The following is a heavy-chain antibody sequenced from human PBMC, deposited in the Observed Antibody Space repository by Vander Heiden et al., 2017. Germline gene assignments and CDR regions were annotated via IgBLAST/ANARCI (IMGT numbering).Heavy chain of an antibody. D-gene: IGHD3-3*01. CDR1: GWSFSGYY. J-gene: IGHJ4*02. CDR2: IKHSGST. V-gene: IGHV4-34*01. Sequence: QVQLQQWGAGLLTPSETLSRTCAVYGWSFSGYYWSWIRQPPGKGLEWMGEIKHSGSTNDNPSLKSRVTISVDTSKNQFSLKLSSVTAADTAVYYCARDGVFGVVTPLDFWGQGTLVTVSS. CDR3: ARDGVFGVVTPLDF.